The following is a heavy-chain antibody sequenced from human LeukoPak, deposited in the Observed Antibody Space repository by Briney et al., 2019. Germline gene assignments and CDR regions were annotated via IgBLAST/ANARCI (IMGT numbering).Heavy chain of an antibody. CDR2: ISSSSTYI. V-gene: IGHV3-21*01. D-gene: IGHD2-2*01. CDR1: GFTFSSYS. Sequence: GGSLRLSCAASGFTFSSYSMNWVRQAPGRGLEWVSSISSSSTYIYYADSVKGRFTISRDNAKTSLYLQMSSLRAEDTAVYYCARRFCSSTTCSPIDYWGQGTLVTVSS. CDR3: ARRFCSSTTCSPIDY. J-gene: IGHJ4*02.